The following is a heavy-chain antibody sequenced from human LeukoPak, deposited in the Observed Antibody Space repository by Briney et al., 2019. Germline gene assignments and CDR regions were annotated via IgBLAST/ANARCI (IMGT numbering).Heavy chain of an antibody. CDR3: ARRTLVGATHFDY. D-gene: IGHD1-26*01. J-gene: IGHJ4*02. CDR1: GYTFTGYY. Sequence: GASVKVSCKASGYTFTGYYMHWVRQAPGQGLEWMGWINPNSGGTNYAQKFQSRVTMTRDTSISTAYMELSRLRSDDTAVYYCARRTLVGATHFDYWGQGTLVTVSS. V-gene: IGHV1-2*02. CDR2: INPNSGGT.